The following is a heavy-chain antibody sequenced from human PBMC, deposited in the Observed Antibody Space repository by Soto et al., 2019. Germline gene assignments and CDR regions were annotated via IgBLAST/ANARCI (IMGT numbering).Heavy chain of an antibody. Sequence: ASVKVSCKASGGTFSSYTISWVRQAPGQGLGWMGRIIPILGIANYAQKFQGRVTITADKSTSTAYMELSSLRSEDTAVYYCAFYGSGSYYYYYYGMDVWGQGTTVTVSS. CDR3: AFYGSGSYYYYYYGMDV. CDR1: GGTFSSYT. J-gene: IGHJ6*02. V-gene: IGHV1-69*02. D-gene: IGHD3-10*01. CDR2: IIPILGIA.